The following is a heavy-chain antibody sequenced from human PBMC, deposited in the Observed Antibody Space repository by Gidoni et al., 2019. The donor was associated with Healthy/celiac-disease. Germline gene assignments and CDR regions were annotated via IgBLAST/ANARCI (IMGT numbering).Heavy chain of an antibody. CDR2: IHHSVSS. CDR1: GYSISSGYY. J-gene: IGHJ6*03. V-gene: IGHV4-38-2*02. D-gene: IGHD2-2*01. CDR3: SRASMGGGVVVPAAIFDYYYYMDV. Sequence: QVQLQESGQGLVKPSETLSLTCTVSGYSISSGYYWGWIRQPQGKGLEWIGCIHHSVSSYYNPSLKRRGTIAGDTAKNHFPLKLSLLTAAVSAVYYFSRASMGGGVVVPAAIFDYYYYMDVWGKGTTVTVSS.